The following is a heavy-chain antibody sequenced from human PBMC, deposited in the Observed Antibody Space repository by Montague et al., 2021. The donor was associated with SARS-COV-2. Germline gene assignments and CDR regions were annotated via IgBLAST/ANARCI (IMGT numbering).Heavy chain of an antibody. CDR3: ARVFPRWLQFDPYFDY. Sequence: SETLSLTCTVSGGSISSHYWSWIRQPPGKGREWIGYIYYSGSTNYNTSLKSRVTISVDTSKNQFTLKLSTVTAADTAVYYCARVFPRWLQFDPYFDYWGQGTLVTVSS. V-gene: IGHV4-59*11. CDR2: IYYSGST. D-gene: IGHD5-24*01. CDR1: GGSISSHY. J-gene: IGHJ4*02.